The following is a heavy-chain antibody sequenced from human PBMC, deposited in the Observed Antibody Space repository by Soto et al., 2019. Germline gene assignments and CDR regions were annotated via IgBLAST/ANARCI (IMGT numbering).Heavy chain of an antibody. V-gene: IGHV1-69*02. CDR2: IIPILGIA. Sequence: QVQLVQSGAEVKKPGSSVKVSCKASGGTFSSYTISWVRQAPGQGFEWMGRIIPILGIANYAQKFQGRVTITADKSTSTAYMELSSLRSEDTAVYYCARVQPAAVTSDAFDIWGQGTMVTVSS. D-gene: IGHD6-13*01. J-gene: IGHJ3*02. CDR1: GGTFSSYT. CDR3: ARVQPAAVTSDAFDI.